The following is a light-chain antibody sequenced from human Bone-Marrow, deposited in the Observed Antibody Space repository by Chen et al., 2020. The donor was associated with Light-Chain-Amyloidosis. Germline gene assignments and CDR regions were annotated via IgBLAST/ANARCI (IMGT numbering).Light chain of an antibody. CDR1: ALPTKY. Sequence: SYVLAQPPPVSVSPGQPARLTCPGDALPTKYAYGYQQKPGHAPMLVKHRDTERPSGISERVSGSSSGTTATLTISGVQAEDEADYHWESADSSGTYEGICGGGTKLTVL. CDR3: ESADSSGTYEGI. CDR2: RDT. V-gene: IGLV3-25*03. J-gene: IGLJ2*01.